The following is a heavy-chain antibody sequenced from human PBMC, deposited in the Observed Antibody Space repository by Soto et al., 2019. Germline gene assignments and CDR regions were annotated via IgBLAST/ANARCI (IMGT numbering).Heavy chain of an antibody. CDR3: ARNQEYCSAGSCYTLLDY. CDR1: RFTFTR. CDR2: INQDGSER. Sequence: EVQLVESGGGLVQPGGSLRLSCAAPRFTFTRMNWVRQAPGKGLEWVASINQDGSERNYVDSVKGRFTISRDEAKNSLYLQMNSLRAEDTAVYYCARNQEYCSAGSCYTLLDYWGQGTLVTVSS. J-gene: IGHJ4*02. V-gene: IGHV3-7*04. D-gene: IGHD2-15*01.